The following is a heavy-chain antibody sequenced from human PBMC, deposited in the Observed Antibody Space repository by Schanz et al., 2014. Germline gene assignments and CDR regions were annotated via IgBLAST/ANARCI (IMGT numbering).Heavy chain of an antibody. CDR1: GFTFSASA. V-gene: IGHV3-33*08. J-gene: IGHJ4*02. CDR2: IWYDGSNK. Sequence: VQLVESGGGLVQPGGSLKLSCAASGFTFSASAMHWVRQAPGKGLEWVAIIWYDGSNKYYADSVKGRFTISRDNSKDTLYLQMSGLTPEDTAVYYCARDGDFDYWGQGTLATVSS. CDR3: ARDGDFDY.